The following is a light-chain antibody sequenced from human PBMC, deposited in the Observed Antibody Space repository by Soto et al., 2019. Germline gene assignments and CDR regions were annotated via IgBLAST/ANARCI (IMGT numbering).Light chain of an antibody. CDR2: GAS. CDR1: QSISSY. Sequence: DIQMTQSPSSLSASVGDRVTITCRASQSISSYLNWYQQKPGKAPKPLIYGASSLQSGVPSRLSGGGSGTDFTLTISSLQPEDFATYFCQQSYSSPPYTFGQGTRLEIK. V-gene: IGKV1-39*01. J-gene: IGKJ2*01. CDR3: QQSYSSPPYT.